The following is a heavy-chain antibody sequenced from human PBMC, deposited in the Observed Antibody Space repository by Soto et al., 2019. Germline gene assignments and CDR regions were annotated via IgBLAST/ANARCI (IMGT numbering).Heavy chain of an antibody. V-gene: IGHV3-30*18. D-gene: IGHD1-1*01. J-gene: IGHJ5*02. Sequence: PGGSLRLSCAASGFTFGSYGMHWVRQAPGKGLEWVAVISYDGSNKYYADSVKGRFTISRDNSKNTLYLQMNSLRAEDTAVYYCAKGNNGPYNNWFDPWGQGTLVTVSS. CDR1: GFTFGSYG. CDR3: AKGNNGPYNNWFDP. CDR2: ISYDGSNK.